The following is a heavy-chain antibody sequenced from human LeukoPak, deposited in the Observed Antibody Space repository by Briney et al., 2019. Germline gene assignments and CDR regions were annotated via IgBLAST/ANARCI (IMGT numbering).Heavy chain of an antibody. CDR2: IRSKAYGGTT. CDR1: GFTFGDYA. Sequence: GGSLRLSCTASGFTFGDYAMSWVRQAPGKGLEWVGFIRSKAYGGTTEYAASVKGRFTISRDDSKSIAYLQMNSLKTEDTAVYYCTRDTVDYDFWSGYPKNYYYYYMDVWGKGTTVTVSS. J-gene: IGHJ6*03. V-gene: IGHV3-49*04. CDR3: TRDTVDYDFWSGYPKNYYYYYMDV. D-gene: IGHD3-3*01.